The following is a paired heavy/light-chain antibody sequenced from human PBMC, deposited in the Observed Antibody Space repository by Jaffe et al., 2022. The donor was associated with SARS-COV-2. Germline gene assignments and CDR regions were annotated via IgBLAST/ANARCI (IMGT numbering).Heavy chain of an antibody. CDR2: VHYTGTA. Sequence: QVQLQESGPGLVKPSETLSLTCTVSSDSINSHYWSWIRQSPGQALEWIGYVHYTGTANYNSFLSTRVTMSIDTSKNQFSLRLTSVTAADTAIYYCAGMPIGEAPGGGHYWYYFDPWGQGILVTVSS. V-gene: IGHV4-59*03. CDR1: SDSINSHY. D-gene: IGHD2-8*02. CDR3: AGMPIGEAPGGGHYWYYFDP. J-gene: IGHJ5*02.
Light chain of an antibody. V-gene: IGLV2-14*03. CDR3: NSYSTKTTPYV. Sequence: QSGLTQPASVSGSPGQSITISCTGSSSVVGLGGYNYVAWYQQYPGKAPKLIIYDVSNRPSGVSSRFSGSKSGNTATLTISGLQAEDEADYYCNSYSTKTTPYVFAAGTKVSVL. CDR1: SSVVGLGGYNY. CDR2: DVS. J-gene: IGLJ1*01.